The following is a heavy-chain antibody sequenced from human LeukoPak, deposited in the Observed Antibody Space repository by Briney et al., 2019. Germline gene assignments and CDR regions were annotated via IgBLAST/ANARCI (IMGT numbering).Heavy chain of an antibody. CDR2: INSDGSST. D-gene: IGHD3-22*01. J-gene: IGHJ4*02. V-gene: IGHV3-74*01. Sequence: PGGSLRLSCAASGFTFSSYWMHWVRQAPGKGLVWVSRINSDGSSTSYADSVKGRFTISRDNAKNTLYLQMNSLRAEDTAVYYCATWYYYDSSAYYLSYWGQRTLVTVSS. CDR3: ATWYYYDSSAYYLSY. CDR1: GFTFSSYW.